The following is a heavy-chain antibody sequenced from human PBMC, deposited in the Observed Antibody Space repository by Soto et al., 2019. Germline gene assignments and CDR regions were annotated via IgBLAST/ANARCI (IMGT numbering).Heavy chain of an antibody. CDR1: GVPVIRND. CDR3: ARSRRDGYNSLDD. CDR2: IYSGGST. D-gene: IGHD5-12*01. V-gene: IGHV3-53*01. Sequence: PLRLACAASGVPVIRNDTTWSRPAPGKGLEWVSVIYSGGSTYYADSVKGRFTISRDNSKNTLYLQMNSLRAEDTAVYYCARSRRDGYNSLDDWGQGTLVTVSS. J-gene: IGHJ4*02.